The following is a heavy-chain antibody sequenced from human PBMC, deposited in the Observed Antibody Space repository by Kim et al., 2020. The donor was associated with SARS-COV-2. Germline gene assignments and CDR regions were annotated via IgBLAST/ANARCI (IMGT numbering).Heavy chain of an antibody. CDR3: ARGRFCSSTNCYSYMDV. J-gene: IGHJ6*03. Sequence: VKGRFTIARDNSKNTLYLQMNSLRADDTAVYFCARGRFCSSTNCYSYMDVWGKGTTVIVSS. V-gene: IGHV3-30*07. D-gene: IGHD2-2*01.